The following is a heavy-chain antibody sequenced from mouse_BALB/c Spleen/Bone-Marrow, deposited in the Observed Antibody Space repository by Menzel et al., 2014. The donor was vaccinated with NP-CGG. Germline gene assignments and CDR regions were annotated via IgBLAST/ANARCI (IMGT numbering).Heavy chain of an antibody. Sequence: EVMLEESGGGLVQPGGSRKLSCAASGFTFSSFDIHWVRQAPEKGLEWVAYISSGSSTIYYAETVMGRFTISRDNPKNSLFLQMTSLRSAAADMYDCAKSSSGPGAFDYWGQGTTLTVSS. V-gene: IGHV5-17*02. D-gene: IGHD1-3*01. J-gene: IGHJ2*01. CDR2: ISSGSSTI. CDR3: AKSSSGPGAFDY. CDR1: GFTFSSFD.